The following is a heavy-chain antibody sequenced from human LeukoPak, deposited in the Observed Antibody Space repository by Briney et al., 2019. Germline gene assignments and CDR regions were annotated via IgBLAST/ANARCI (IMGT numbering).Heavy chain of an antibody. Sequence: GRSLRLSCAASGFTFSSYAMHWVRQAPGKGLEWVAVISYDGSNKYYADSVKGRFTISRDNSKNTLYLQMNSLRAEDTAVYYCARDASTMVRGVHDYWGQGTLVTVSS. CDR1: GFTFSSYA. J-gene: IGHJ4*02. CDR2: ISYDGSNK. D-gene: IGHD3-10*01. V-gene: IGHV3-30-3*01. CDR3: ARDASTMVRGVHDY.